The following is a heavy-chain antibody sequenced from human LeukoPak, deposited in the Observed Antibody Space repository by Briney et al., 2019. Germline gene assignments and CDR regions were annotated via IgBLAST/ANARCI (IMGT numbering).Heavy chain of an antibody. V-gene: IGHV4-31*03. Sequence: SETLSLTCTVSGGSISSGGYYWSWIRQHPGKGLEWIGYIYYSGSTYYNPSLKSRVTISVDTSKNRFSLKLSSVTAADTAVYYCASTVVDYFDYWGQGTLVTVSS. CDR3: ASTVVDYFDY. CDR2: IYYSGST. CDR1: GGSISSGGYY. D-gene: IGHD4-23*01. J-gene: IGHJ4*02.